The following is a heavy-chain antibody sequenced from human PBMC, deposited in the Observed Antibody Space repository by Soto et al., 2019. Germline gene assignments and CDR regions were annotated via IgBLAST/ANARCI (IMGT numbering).Heavy chain of an antibody. V-gene: IGHV1-58*01. J-gene: IGHJ4*02. CDR3: AADLHYDYVWGSYRYSVY. Sequence: QMQLVQSGPEVKKPGTSVKVSCKASGFTFTSSAVQWVRQARGQRLEWIGWIVVGSGNTNYAQKFQERVTITRDMYTSTGYMELSSLRSEDTAVYYCAADLHYDYVWGSYRYSVYWGQGTLVTVSS. CDR1: GFTFTSSA. CDR2: IVVGSGNT. D-gene: IGHD3-16*02.